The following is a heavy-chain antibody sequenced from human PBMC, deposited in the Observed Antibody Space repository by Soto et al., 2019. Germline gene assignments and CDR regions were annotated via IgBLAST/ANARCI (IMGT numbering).Heavy chain of an antibody. J-gene: IGHJ4*02. CDR1: GYTFSSYG. CDR3: ARGVGYYYDSSGPQVPFDY. V-gene: IGHV1-18*01. Sequence: VASVKVSCKASGYTFSSYGINWVRQAPGQGLEWMGWISAYNGNTNYAQKLQGRVTMTTDTSTSTAYMELRSLRSDDTAVYYCARGVGYYYDSSGPQVPFDYWGQGTLVTVSS. CDR2: ISAYNGNT. D-gene: IGHD3-22*01.